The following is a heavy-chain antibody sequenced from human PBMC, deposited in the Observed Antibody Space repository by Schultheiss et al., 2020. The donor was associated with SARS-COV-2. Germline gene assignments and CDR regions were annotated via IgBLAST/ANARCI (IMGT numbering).Heavy chain of an antibody. J-gene: IGHJ6*02. CDR2: IRSSDTTI. Sequence: GGSLRLSCAASGFTFSDYYMSWIRQAPGKGLECISYIRSSDTTIYYADSVKGRFTISRDNAKNSLYLQMNSLRAEDTAVYYCARGPNGGYNYYALDVWGQGTTVTVSS. CDR3: ARGPNGGYNYYALDV. V-gene: IGHV3-11*01. CDR1: GFTFSDYY. D-gene: IGHD3-16*01.